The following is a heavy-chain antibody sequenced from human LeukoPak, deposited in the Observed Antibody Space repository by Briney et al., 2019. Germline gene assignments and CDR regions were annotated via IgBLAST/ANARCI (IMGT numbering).Heavy chain of an antibody. CDR2: IYYSGST. Sequence: KPSETLSLTCTVSGGSISSYYWSWIRQPPGKGLEWIGYIYYSGSTNYNPPLKSRVTISVDTSKNQFSLKLSSVAAADTAVYYCARTLGMAAGNFDYWGQGTLVTVSS. J-gene: IGHJ4*02. D-gene: IGHD6-13*01. V-gene: IGHV4-59*01. CDR3: ARTLGMAAGNFDY. CDR1: GGSISSYY.